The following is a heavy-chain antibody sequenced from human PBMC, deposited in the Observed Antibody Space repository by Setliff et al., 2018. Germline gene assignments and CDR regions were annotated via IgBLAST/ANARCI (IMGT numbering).Heavy chain of an antibody. D-gene: IGHD1-7*01. Sequence: SETLSLTCTVSGDSIDTDIWWSWVRQSPGKGLEWIGEIYLGGSPTYNPSLKSRVTISIYKSENQLSLDLTSVTAADTAVYYCARNWHWGFDPWGRGALGTVS. CDR2: IYLGGSP. V-gene: IGHV4-4*02. J-gene: IGHJ5*02. CDR1: GDSIDTDIW. CDR3: ARNWHWGFDP.